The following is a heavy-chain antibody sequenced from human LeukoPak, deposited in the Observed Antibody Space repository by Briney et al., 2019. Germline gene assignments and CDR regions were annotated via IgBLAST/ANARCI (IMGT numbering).Heavy chain of an antibody. V-gene: IGHV4-34*01. CDR3: ARGVTLSGWFPRFDY. CDR1: GGSFSGYY. CDR2: INHSGST. J-gene: IGHJ4*02. Sequence: SETLSLTCAVYGGSFSGYYWSWIRQPPGKGLEWIGEINHSGSTNYNPSLKSRVTISVDTSKNQFSLKLSSVTAADTAVYYCARGVTLSGWFPRFDYWGQGTLVTVSS. D-gene: IGHD6-19*01.